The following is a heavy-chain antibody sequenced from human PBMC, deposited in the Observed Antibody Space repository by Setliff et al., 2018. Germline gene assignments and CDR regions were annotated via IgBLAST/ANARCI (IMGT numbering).Heavy chain of an antibody. J-gene: IGHJ4*02. CDR1: GFTFSDYW. CDR3: VRDWASGDDH. Sequence: GGSLRLSCAASGFTFSDYWMSWVRQAPGKGLEWVANIKQDGSEKYYVDSVKGRFTISRDNAKNSLFLQMNILEVEDTAVYYCVRDWASGDDHWGRGTLVTVSS. D-gene: IGHD3-10*01. V-gene: IGHV3-7*01. CDR2: IKQDGSEK.